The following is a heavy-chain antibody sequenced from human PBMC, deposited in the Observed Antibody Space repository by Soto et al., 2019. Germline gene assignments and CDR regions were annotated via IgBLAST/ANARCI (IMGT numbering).Heavy chain of an antibody. Sequence: ASVKVSCKASGYTFTSNYMHWVRQAPGQGLEWMGIINPSGGSTSYAQKFQGRVTMTEDTSTDTAYMELSSLRSEDTAVYYCATGSRGSGIYYYGMDVWGQGTTVTVSS. J-gene: IGHJ6*02. D-gene: IGHD3-10*01. CDR1: GYTFTSNY. CDR2: INPSGGST. CDR3: ATGSRGSGIYYYGMDV. V-gene: IGHV1-46*01.